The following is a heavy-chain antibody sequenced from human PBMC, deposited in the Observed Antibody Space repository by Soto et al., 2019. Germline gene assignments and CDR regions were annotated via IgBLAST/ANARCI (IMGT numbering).Heavy chain of an antibody. J-gene: IGHJ4*02. CDR1: GGSISSGGYY. Sequence: QVQLQESGPGLVKPSQTLSLTCTVSGGSISSGGYYWSWIRQHTGKGLEWIGYIYYSGSTYYNPSLKSRVTISVDTSKNQFSLKLSSVTAADTAVYYCAREWSGGGYYFDYWGQGTLVNVSS. CDR3: AREWSGGGYYFDY. V-gene: IGHV4-31*03. CDR2: IYYSGST. D-gene: IGHD2-15*01.